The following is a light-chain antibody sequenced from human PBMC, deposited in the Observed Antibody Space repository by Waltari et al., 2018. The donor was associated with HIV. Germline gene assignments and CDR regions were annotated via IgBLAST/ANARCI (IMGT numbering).Light chain of an antibody. Sequence: EVVLTKSPVPLSLSPGERATISCRASQSVSPFLAWYQQKPGQAPRLLIYDASNRATGIPARFSGSGSGTDFTLTISSLEPEDFAVYFCQQRSNWLWTFGQGTKVEIK. V-gene: IGKV3-11*01. CDR3: QQRSNWLWT. CDR2: DAS. CDR1: QSVSPF. J-gene: IGKJ1*01.